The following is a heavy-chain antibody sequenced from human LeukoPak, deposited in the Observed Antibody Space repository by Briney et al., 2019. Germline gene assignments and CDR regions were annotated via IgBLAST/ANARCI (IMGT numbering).Heavy chain of an antibody. J-gene: IGHJ4*02. V-gene: IGHV1-18*01. CDR3: ARDPGRYCSSTSCDYFDH. Sequence: ASVKVSCKASGYTFTSYGISWVRQAPGQGLEWMGWISAYNGNTNYAQKLQGRVTMTTDTSTSTAYMELRSLRSDDTAVYYCARDPGRYCSSTSCDYFDHWGQGTLVTVSS. CDR1: GYTFTSYG. CDR2: ISAYNGNT. D-gene: IGHD2-2*01.